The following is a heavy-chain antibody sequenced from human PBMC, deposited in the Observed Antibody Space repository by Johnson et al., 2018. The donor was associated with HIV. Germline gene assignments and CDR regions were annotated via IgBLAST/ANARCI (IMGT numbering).Heavy chain of an antibody. V-gene: IGHV3-30*18. CDR1: GFSFSSYG. CDR2: ISYDGSNE. CDR3: AKGWGRGTFSTDDSFDI. Sequence: QMQLVESGGGVVQPGRSLRLSCAASGFSFSSYGMHWVRQAPGKGLAWVAVISYDGSNEYYVESVKGRFTISRDNSKNTLYLQMNSLRAEDTAVYYCAKGWGRGTFSTDDSFDIWDQGTMVTVSS. D-gene: IGHD1-26*01. J-gene: IGHJ3*02.